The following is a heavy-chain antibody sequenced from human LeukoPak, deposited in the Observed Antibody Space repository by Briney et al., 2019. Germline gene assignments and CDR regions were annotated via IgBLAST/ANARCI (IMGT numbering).Heavy chain of an antibody. Sequence: PSETLSLTCSVSGGSISTYYWNWIRQHPGKGLEWIGYIYYSGSTYYNPSLKSRVALSVDTSKNQFSLKLSSLTAADTAVYYCARLVSGWYPDYWGQGTLVTVSS. D-gene: IGHD6-19*01. CDR3: ARLVSGWYPDY. V-gene: IGHV4-59*06. CDR1: GGSISTYY. CDR2: IYYSGST. J-gene: IGHJ4*02.